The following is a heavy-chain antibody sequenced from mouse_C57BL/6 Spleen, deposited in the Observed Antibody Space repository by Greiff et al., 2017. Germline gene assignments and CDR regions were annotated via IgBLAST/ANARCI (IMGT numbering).Heavy chain of an antibody. CDR2: IYPGSGST. D-gene: IGHD2-3*01. CDR1: GYTFTSYW. V-gene: IGHV1-55*01. J-gene: IGHJ4*01. Sequence: VQLQQSGAELVKPGASVKMSCKASGYTFTSYWITWVKQRPGQGLEWIGDIYPGSGSTNYNEKFKSKATLTVDTSSSTAYMQLSSLTSEDSAVYYCARHLYDYYAMDYWGQGTSVTVSS. CDR3: ARHLYDYYAMDY.